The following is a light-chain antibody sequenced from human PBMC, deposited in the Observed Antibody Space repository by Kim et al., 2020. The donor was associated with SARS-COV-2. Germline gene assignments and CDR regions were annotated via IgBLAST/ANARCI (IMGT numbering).Light chain of an antibody. J-gene: IGKJ2*01. Sequence: SPGNRATLSFGSSHRIDISYIACDQQKGGQAPRLLIYDAPGWPTGVPDRFSVSGSGTNFSLIISRLWPEDFAVYYCQHYVSSPYNFGQGTKLEI. CDR2: DAP. V-gene: IGKV3-20*01. CDR1: HRIDISY. CDR3: QHYVSSPYN.